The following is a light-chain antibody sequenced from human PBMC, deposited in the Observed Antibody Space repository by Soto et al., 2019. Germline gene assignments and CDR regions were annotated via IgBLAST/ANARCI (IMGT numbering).Light chain of an antibody. CDR2: AAS. CDR1: QSISSY. J-gene: IGKJ1*01. Sequence: DIQMTQSPSSLSASVGDRVTITCGASQSISSYLNWYQQKPGQAPKLLIYAASSLQSGVPSRFSGSGSGSDSTLTISSLQPEDFAPYYCQQSYSTPGTFGQGPKVEIK. V-gene: IGKV1-39*01. CDR3: QQSYSTPGT.